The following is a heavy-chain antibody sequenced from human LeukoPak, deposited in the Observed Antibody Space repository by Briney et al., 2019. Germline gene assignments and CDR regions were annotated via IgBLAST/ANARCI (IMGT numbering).Heavy chain of an antibody. CDR2: INHSGST. CDR1: GGSFSGYY. D-gene: IGHD2-2*01. V-gene: IGHV4-34*01. J-gene: IGHJ5*02. CDR3: ARTVPSLNWFDP. Sequence: SETLSLTCAVYGGSFSGYYWSWIRQPPGKGLEWIGEINHSGSTYYNPSLKSRVAISADTSKNQLSLKLTSVTAADTAVYYCARTVPSLNWFDPWGQGTLVTVSS.